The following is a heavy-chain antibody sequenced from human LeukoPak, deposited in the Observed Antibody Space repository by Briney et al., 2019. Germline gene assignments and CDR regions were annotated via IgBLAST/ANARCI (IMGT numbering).Heavy chain of an antibody. D-gene: IGHD3-22*01. Sequence: GGSLRLSCAASGFTFSSYAMSWVRQAPGKGLEWVSAISGSGGSTYYADSVKGRFTISRDNSKNTLYLQMNSLRAEDTAVYYCAKFPAYYYDSSGYPIDYWGQGTPVTVSS. CDR1: GFTFSSYA. V-gene: IGHV3-23*01. CDR2: ISGSGGST. J-gene: IGHJ4*02. CDR3: AKFPAYYYDSSGYPIDY.